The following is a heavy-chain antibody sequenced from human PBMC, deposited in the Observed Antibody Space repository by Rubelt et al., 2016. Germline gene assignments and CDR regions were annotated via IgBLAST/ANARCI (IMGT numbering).Heavy chain of an antibody. CDR1: GYTFTSYG. D-gene: IGHD5-24*01. CDR2: ISAYNGNT. CDR3: ARDLTYNLPAY. Sequence: QVQLVQSGAEVKKPGASVKVSCKASGYTFTSYGISWVRQAPGQGLAGMGWISAYNGNTHYAQKRKGGVTITTDTSTSTAYMELRSLRSDDTAVYYCARDLTYNLPAYWGQGTLVTVSS. J-gene: IGHJ4*02. V-gene: IGHV1-18*01.